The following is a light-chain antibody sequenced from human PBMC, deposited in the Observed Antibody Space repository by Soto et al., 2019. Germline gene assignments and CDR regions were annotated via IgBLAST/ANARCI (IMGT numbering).Light chain of an antibody. Sequence: QSVLTQLASGSGSPGQSSTTSCTGTSSAVGSYNLVSWYQQHPGKAPKLMIYEVSKRPSGVSNRFSGSKSGNTASLTISGLQAEDEADYYCCSYAGSSTFPYVFGTGTKVTVL. CDR3: CSYAGSSTFPYV. V-gene: IGLV2-23*02. CDR2: EVS. CDR1: SSAVGSYNL. J-gene: IGLJ1*01.